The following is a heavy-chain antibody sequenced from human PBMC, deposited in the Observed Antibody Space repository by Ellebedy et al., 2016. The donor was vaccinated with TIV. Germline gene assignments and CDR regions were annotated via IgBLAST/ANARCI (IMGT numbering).Heavy chain of an antibody. V-gene: IGHV3-30-3*01. CDR2: ISYDGSNT. CDR1: GFTFSNYA. J-gene: IGHJ5*02. CDR3: ARDQDDSSGEAA. Sequence: GESLKIPCAASGFTFSNYALHWVRQAPGKGLEWVAVISYDGSNTYFADSVKGRFTISRDNSKNTLYLQMNSLRAEDTAVYYCARDQDDSSGEAAWGQGTLVTVSS. D-gene: IGHD3-22*01.